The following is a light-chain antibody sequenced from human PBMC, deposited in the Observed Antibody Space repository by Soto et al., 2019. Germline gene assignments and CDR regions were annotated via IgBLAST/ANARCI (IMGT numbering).Light chain of an antibody. J-gene: IGKJ4*01. V-gene: IGKV3-20*01. CDR1: QSFSSSY. CDR2: GAS. CDR3: QQYGSSPPLT. Sequence: EIVLTQSPGTLSLSPGERATLSCRASQSFSSSYLAWYQQKPGQAPRLLIYGASSRATGIPDRSSGSGSGTDFTLTISRLEPEVFAVYYCQQYGSSPPLTFGGGTKVEIK.